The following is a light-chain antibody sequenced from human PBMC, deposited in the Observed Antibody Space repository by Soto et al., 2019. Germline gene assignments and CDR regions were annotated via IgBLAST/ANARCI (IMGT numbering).Light chain of an antibody. CDR2: QVT. J-gene: IGLJ1*01. CDR3: MSYAGGNRFV. Sequence: QYALTQPPSASGSPGQSVTISCAGTINDVGGYNYVSWYQQHPGKVPQLMIYQVTKRPSGVPDRFSASKSDTTASLTISGLQAEDEGDYYCMSYAGGNRFVFGTGTKVTVL. V-gene: IGLV2-8*01. CDR1: INDVGGYNY.